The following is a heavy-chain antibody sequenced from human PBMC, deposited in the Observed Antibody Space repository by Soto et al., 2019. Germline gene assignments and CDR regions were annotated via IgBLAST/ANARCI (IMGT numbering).Heavy chain of an antibody. D-gene: IGHD5-12*01. CDR2: TYHSGST. J-gene: IGHJ4*02. V-gene: IGHV4-30-2*01. CDR3: AAGGGLPRYY. CDR1: GGSISSGGYS. Sequence: QLQLQESGSGLVKPSQTLSLTCAVSGGSISSGGYSWSWIRQPPGKGLEWIGYTYHSGSTYYNPPLKSRVTISVDRSKNQFSLKLSSVTAADTAVYYCAAGGGLPRYYWGQGTLVTVSS.